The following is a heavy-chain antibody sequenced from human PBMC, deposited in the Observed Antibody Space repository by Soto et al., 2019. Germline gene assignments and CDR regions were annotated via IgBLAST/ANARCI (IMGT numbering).Heavy chain of an antibody. CDR1: GFIFSYYS. Sequence: PGGSLRLSCAASGFIFSYYSMAWVRQTPEKGLEWVSGMSISGEKTFYADSVNGRFTVSRDSSKNTVYLQMNSLRVEDTAVYYCARWSGYGDLWGQGTLVTVSS. D-gene: IGHD5-12*01. CDR3: ARWSGYGDL. J-gene: IGHJ4*02. CDR2: MSISGEKT. V-gene: IGHV3-23*01.